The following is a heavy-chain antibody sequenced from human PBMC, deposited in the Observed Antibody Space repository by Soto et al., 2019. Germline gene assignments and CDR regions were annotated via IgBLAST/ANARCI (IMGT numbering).Heavy chain of an antibody. V-gene: IGHV4-34*01. CDR1: GGSFSGYY. CDR2: INHSGST. CDR3: ARGYGRNFDY. Sequence: QVQLQQWGAGLLKPSETLFLTCAVYGGSFSGYYWNWIRQPPGKGLEWLGEINHSGSTNYNPSLKSRVTISVYPSKTQFSMKLTSVTAADTAVYYGARGYGRNFDYWGQGTLVTVSS. D-gene: IGHD2-8*01. J-gene: IGHJ4*02.